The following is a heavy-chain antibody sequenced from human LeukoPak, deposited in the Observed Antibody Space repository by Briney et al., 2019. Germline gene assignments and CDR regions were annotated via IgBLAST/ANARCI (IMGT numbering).Heavy chain of an antibody. CDR1: GGTFSSYA. CDR3: ASVSDPIVVVPAATSYYYYYMDV. V-gene: IGHV1-69*13. D-gene: IGHD2-2*01. CDR2: IIPIFGTA. Sequence: SVKVSCKAFGGTFSSYAISWVRQAPGQGLEWMGGIIPIFGTANYAQKFQGRVTITADESTSTAYMELSSLRSEDTAVYYCASVSDPIVVVPAATSYYYYYMDVWGKGTTVTISS. J-gene: IGHJ6*03.